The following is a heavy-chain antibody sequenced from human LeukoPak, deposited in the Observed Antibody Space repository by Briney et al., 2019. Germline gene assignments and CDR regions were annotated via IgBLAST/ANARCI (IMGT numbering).Heavy chain of an antibody. D-gene: IGHD6-19*01. CDR3: AREEKGSGSFDY. V-gene: IGHV1-8*01. J-gene: IGHJ4*02. CDR2: MNPNSGNT. Sequence: VASVKVSCTASGYTFTSYDINWVRQATGQGLEWMGWMNPNSGNTGYAQKFQGRVTMTRNTSISTAYMELSSLRSEDTAVYYCAREEKGSGSFDYWGQGTLVTVSS. CDR1: GYTFTSYD.